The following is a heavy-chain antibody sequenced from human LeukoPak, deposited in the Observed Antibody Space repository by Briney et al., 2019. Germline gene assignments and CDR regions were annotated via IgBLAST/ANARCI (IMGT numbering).Heavy chain of an antibody. V-gene: IGHV4-59*08. D-gene: IGHD4-23*01. J-gene: IGHJ2*01. CDR3: AGHKVHDFGGSYWYFDL. CDR1: GASISRSS. CDR2: MFYGGDT. Sequence: SETLSLTCTVSGASISRSSWSWIRQPPGKGLEWIGYMFYGGDTNHSPSLKSRVTMSVDMSKNQFSLRLSSVTAADTAVYYCAGHKVHDFGGSYWYFDLWGRGTLVTVSS.